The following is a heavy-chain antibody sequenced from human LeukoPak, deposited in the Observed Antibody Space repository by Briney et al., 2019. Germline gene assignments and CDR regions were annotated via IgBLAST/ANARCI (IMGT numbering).Heavy chain of an antibody. CDR3: VRDRPVAAADL. D-gene: IGHD6-13*01. CDR1: GFTFSNYD. Sequence: GGSLRLSCAASGFTFSNYDMNWVRQAPGKGLEWVAFIRSSSDIIYYADSVKGRFTVSRDNARNSLYLQMNSLRADDTAIYFCVRDRPVAAADLWGQGTLVTVSS. J-gene: IGHJ5*02. V-gene: IGHV3-48*04. CDR2: IRSSSDII.